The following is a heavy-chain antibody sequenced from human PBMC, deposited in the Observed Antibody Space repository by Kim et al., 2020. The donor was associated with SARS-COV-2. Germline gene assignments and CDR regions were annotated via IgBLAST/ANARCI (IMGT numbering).Heavy chain of an antibody. V-gene: IGHV1-2*02. CDR2: INPNSGGT. Sequence: ASVKVSCKASGYTFTGYYMHWVRQAPGQGLEWMGWINPNSGGTNYAQKFQGRVTMTRDTSISTAYMELSRLRTDDTAVYYCARDWGCSSTSCPVDYWGQGTLVTVSS. D-gene: IGHD2-2*01. CDR1: GYTFTGYY. CDR3: ARDWGCSSTSCPVDY. J-gene: IGHJ4*02.